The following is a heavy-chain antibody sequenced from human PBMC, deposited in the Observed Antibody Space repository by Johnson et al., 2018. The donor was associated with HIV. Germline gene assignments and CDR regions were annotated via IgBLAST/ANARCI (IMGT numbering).Heavy chain of an antibody. CDR2: INADGRST. CDR1: GFTFSNAW. Sequence: VQLVESGGGLVKPGGSLRLSCVASGFTFSNAWMHWVRQAPGKGLVWVSRINADGRSTTYADSVKGRFTISRDNAQNTLYLQMNSLRAEDTAVYYCGKDQYRKLTTVAGIWGQGTMVTVSS. J-gene: IGHJ3*02. V-gene: IGHV3-74*02. D-gene: IGHD4-17*01. CDR3: GKDQYRKLTTVAGI.